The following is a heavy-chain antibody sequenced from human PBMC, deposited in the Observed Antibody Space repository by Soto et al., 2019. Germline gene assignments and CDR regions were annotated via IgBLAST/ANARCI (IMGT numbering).Heavy chain of an antibody. Sequence: QVQLVQSGAEVKKPGSSVKVSCKASGGTFSSYAISWVRQAPGQGLEWMGGIISIFGTANYAQKFQGRVTITADESTSTAYRELSSLRSEDTAVYYCARRTEPCIAAACRPHNWFDPWGQGTLVTVSS. J-gene: IGHJ5*02. CDR3: ARRTEPCIAAACRPHNWFDP. V-gene: IGHV1-69*12. CDR1: GGTFSSYA. D-gene: IGHD6-13*01. CDR2: IISIFGTA.